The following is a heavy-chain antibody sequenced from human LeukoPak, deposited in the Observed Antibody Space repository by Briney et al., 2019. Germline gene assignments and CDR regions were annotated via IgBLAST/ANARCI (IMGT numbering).Heavy chain of an antibody. J-gene: IGHJ6*03. D-gene: IGHD1-26*01. CDR1: GFTFSSYW. Sequence: GGSLRLSCAASGFTFSSYWMNWVRQAPGKGLEWVSGISGSGDRTYYEDSVKGRFTISRDNSKNTLYLQMNSLRAEDTAVYYCAKGSIVGATSYYYLDVWGTGTTVTVSS. CDR2: ISGSGDRT. V-gene: IGHV3-23*01. CDR3: AKGSIVGATSYYYLDV.